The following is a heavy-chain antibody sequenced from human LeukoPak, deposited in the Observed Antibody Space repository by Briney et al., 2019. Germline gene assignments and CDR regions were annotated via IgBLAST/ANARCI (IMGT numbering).Heavy chain of an antibody. Sequence: GGSLRLSCAASGFTFSIYARSWVRQPPGEGLQWVSAISGSASSTYYADSVKGRFTISRDNSKNTLYLQMNSPRAEDTAVYYCAKVEPFCGGDCYSGFNYWGQGTLVTVSS. D-gene: IGHD2-21*02. CDR2: ISGSASST. V-gene: IGHV3-23*01. J-gene: IGHJ4*02. CDR3: AKVEPFCGGDCYSGFNY. CDR1: GFTFSIYA.